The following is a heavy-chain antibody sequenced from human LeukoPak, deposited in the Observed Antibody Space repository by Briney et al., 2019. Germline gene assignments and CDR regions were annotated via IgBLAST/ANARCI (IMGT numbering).Heavy chain of an antibody. CDR1: GFTFSSYW. CDR3: ARDGGDYVWGSYRPYFDY. J-gene: IGHJ4*02. D-gene: IGHD3-16*02. CDR2: IKQDGSEK. Sequence: GGSLRLSCAASGFTFSSYWMSWVRQAPGKGLEWVANIKQDGSEKYYVDSVKGRFTISRDNAKNSLYLQMNSLRAEDTALYYCARDGGDYVWGSYRPYFDYWGQGTLVTVSS. V-gene: IGHV3-7*03.